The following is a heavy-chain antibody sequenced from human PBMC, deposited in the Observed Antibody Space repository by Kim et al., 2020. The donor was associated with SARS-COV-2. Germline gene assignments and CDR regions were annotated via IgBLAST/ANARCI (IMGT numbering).Heavy chain of an antibody. CDR1: GFTFSSYG. D-gene: IGHD6-19*01. CDR2: ISYDGSNK. J-gene: IGHJ4*02. V-gene: IGHV3-30*18. Sequence: GGSLRLSCAASGFTFSSYGMHWVRQAPGKGLEWVAVISYDGSNKYYADSVKGRFTISRDNSKNTLYLQMNSLRAEDTAVYYCAKECQQLPAIAVAAPGDYWGQGTLVTVSS. CDR3: AKECQQLPAIAVAAPGDY.